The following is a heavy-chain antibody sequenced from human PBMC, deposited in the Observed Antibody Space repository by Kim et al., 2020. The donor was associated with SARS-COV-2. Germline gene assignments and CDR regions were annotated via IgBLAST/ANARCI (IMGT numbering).Heavy chain of an antibody. V-gene: IGHV3-64D*09. CDR2: ISSNGGST. D-gene: IGHD3-22*01. J-gene: IGHJ4*02. CDR3: VKDNLDYYDSSGYYFPLYY. Sequence: GGSLRLSCSASGFTFSSYAMHWVRQAPGKGLEYVSAISSNGGSTYYADSVKGRFTISRDNSKNTLYLQMSSLRAEDTAVYYCVKDNLDYYDSSGYYFPLYYWGQGTLVTVSS. CDR1: GFTFSSYA.